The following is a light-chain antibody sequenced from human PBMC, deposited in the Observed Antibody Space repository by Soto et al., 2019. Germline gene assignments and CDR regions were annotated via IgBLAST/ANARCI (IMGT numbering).Light chain of an antibody. J-gene: IGLJ2*01. Sequence: QSALTQPPSASGSPGQSVTISCTGTSSDVGGYNYVSWYQQHPGKAPKLMIYEVSNRPSGVPDRFSGSKSGNTASLTVSGLQAEDEADYYCSSYAGSNQRVFGGGTKLTVL. CDR3: SSYAGSNQRV. CDR2: EVS. CDR1: SSDVGGYNY. V-gene: IGLV2-8*01.